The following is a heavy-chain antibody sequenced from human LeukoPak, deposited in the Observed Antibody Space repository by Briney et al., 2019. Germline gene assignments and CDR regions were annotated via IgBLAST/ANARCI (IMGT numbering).Heavy chain of an antibody. CDR1: GFTFSSYG. CDR3: AKALKTWGYCSGDCSNVHTFDF. CDR2: ISFDGSNR. Sequence: PGRSLRPSCAASGFTFSSYGMHWVRQAPGKGLEWVGVISFDGSNRYYADSVKGRFTISRDNSKKTVFLQMNSLRAEDTAVYYCAKALKTWGYCSGDCSNVHTFDFWGQGTMVTVSS. D-gene: IGHD2-21*02. V-gene: IGHV3-30*18. J-gene: IGHJ3*01.